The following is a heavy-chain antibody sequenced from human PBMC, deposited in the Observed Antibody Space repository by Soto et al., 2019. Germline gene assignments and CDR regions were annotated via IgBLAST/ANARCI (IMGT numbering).Heavy chain of an antibody. CDR2: IYYSGSA. D-gene: IGHD5-18*01. CDR3: VSGYPWVGFDY. J-gene: IGHJ4*02. V-gene: IGHV4-39*01. CDR1: GGSISSSDYY. Sequence: SETLSLTCTVSGGSISSSDYYWGWIRQPPGKGLEWIGNIYYSGSASYNPSLKSRVTIPVDMSKNQVSLKLSSVTAADTAVYNCVSGYPWVGFDYWGQGTLVTVSS.